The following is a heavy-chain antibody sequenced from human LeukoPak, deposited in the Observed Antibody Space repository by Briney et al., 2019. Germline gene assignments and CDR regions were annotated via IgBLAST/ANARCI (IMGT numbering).Heavy chain of an antibody. Sequence: GGSLSLSCAASGFTCSSYAMSWVRQAPGKGLEWVSAISGSGGSTYYADSVKGRFTISRDNSKNTLYLQMNSLRAEDTAVYYCAKVPNCSGGSCYYHSTGYFDYWGQGTLVTVSS. J-gene: IGHJ4*02. V-gene: IGHV3-23*01. CDR2: ISGSGGST. D-gene: IGHD2-15*01. CDR3: AKVPNCSGGSCYYHSTGYFDY. CDR1: GFTCSSYA.